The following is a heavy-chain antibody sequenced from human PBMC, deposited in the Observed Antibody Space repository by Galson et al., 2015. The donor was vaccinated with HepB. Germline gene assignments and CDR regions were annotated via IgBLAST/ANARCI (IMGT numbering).Heavy chain of an antibody. CDR2: IYPANSDT. D-gene: IGHD4-23*01. Sequence: QSGAEVKKPGESLKISCTGSGYSFTNYWIGWVRQMPGRGLEWMGIIYPANSDTRYSPSFEGQVTISADKSLSTAYLQWSSLEASDTAMYYCTRLSGYGGMDVWGQGTTVTVSS. CDR1: GYSFTNYW. V-gene: IGHV5-51*01. CDR3: TRLSGYGGMDV. J-gene: IGHJ6*02.